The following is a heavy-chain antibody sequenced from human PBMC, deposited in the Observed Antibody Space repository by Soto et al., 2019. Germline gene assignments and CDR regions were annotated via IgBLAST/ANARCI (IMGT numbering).Heavy chain of an antibody. CDR2: LYYSGSS. Sequence: SETPSLTCAVYGGSGGSFSGYYFSWIRQPPGKGLEWIGYLYYSGSSTYNPSLRSRVTISVDTPKNQISLKLNSVTAADTAVYFSVGSPGGLGWFDPWGLGILVTVSS. D-gene: IGHD6-19*01. V-gene: IGHV4-59*08. CDR1: GGSGGSFSGYY. CDR3: VGSPGGLGWFDP. J-gene: IGHJ5*02.